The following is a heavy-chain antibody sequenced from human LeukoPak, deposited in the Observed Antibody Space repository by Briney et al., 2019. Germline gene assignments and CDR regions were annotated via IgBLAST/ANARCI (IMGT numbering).Heavy chain of an antibody. Sequence: PGGSLRLPCAASGFTFSSYWMHWVRQAPGKGLVWVSRINSDGSSTSYADSVKGRFTISRDNAKNTLYLQMNSLRAEDTAVYYCARGPLLDGHNYWGQGTLVTVSS. J-gene: IGHJ4*02. D-gene: IGHD3-3*02. CDR1: GFTFSSYW. V-gene: IGHV3-74*01. CDR3: ARGPLLDGHNY. CDR2: INSDGSST.